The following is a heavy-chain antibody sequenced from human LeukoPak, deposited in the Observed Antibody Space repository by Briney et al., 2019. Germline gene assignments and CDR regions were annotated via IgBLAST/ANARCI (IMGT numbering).Heavy chain of an antibody. J-gene: IGHJ4*02. V-gene: IGHV4-59*01. CDR1: GGSISSYY. CDR3: ARLSPSQGGSITIFGVAKGFFDY. Sequence: PSETLSLTCTVSGGSISSYYWSWIRRPPGKGLEWIGYIYYSGSTNYNPSLKSRVTISVDTSKNQFSLKLSSVTAADTAVYYCARLSPSQGGSITIFGVAKGFFDYWGQGTLVTVSS. CDR2: IYYSGST. D-gene: IGHD3-3*01.